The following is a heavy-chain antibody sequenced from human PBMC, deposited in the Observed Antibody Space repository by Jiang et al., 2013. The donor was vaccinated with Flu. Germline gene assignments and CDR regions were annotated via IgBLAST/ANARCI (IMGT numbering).Heavy chain of an antibody. D-gene: IGHD3-9*01. Sequence: NPTQTLTLTCTFSGFSLSTSGMCVSWIRQPPGKALEWLALIDWDDDKYYSTSLKTRLTISKDTSKNQVVLTMTNMDPVDTATYYCARMRGELRYFDWTYYYYGMDVWGQGTTVTVSS. CDR2: IDWDDDK. J-gene: IGHJ6*02. CDR3: ARMRGELRYFDWTYYYYGMDV. CDR1: GFSLSTSGMC. V-gene: IGHV2-70*01.